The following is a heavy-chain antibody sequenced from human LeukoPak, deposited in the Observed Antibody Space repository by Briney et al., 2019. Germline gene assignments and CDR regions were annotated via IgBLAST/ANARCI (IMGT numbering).Heavy chain of an antibody. CDR2: ISGSGGST. V-gene: IGHV3-23*01. J-gene: IGHJ4*02. CDR1: GFTFSSYG. D-gene: IGHD1-7*01. Sequence: GGSLRLSCAASGFTFSSYGMSWVRQAPGKGLEWVSAISGSGGSTYYADSVKGRFTISRDNSKNTLYLQMNSLRAEDTAVYYCARAHNWKYGSFDFWGQGTLVTVSS. CDR3: ARAHNWKYGSFDF.